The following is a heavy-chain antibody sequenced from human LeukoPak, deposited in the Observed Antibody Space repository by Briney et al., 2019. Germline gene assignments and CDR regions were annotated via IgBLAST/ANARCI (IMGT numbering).Heavy chain of an antibody. CDR3: ARGAGGDDYGDYNFDY. CDR1: GFTFSTYW. V-gene: IGHV3-7*01. D-gene: IGHD4-17*01. CDR2: MKRDGSEI. J-gene: IGHJ4*02. Sequence: PGGSLRLSCSASGFTFSTYWMSWVRQAPGKGLEWVANMKRDGSEIYYVDSVKGRFTISRDNAKNSLYLQMNSLRAEDTAVYYCARGAGGDDYGDYNFDYWGQGTLVTVSS.